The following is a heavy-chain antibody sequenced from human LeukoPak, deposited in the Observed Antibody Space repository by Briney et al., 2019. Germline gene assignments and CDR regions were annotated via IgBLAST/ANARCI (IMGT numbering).Heavy chain of an antibody. CDR1: GFTASSSY. V-gene: IGHV3-66*02. Sequence: GGSLRLSCAASGFTASSSYMSCVRQAPGKGLEWVSVIYGDGSPYYSDSVKGRFTISRDNSKSTLYLHMNSLRVEDTAVYYCARVGIASAGLYYFDYWGQGTLVTVSS. CDR2: IYGDGSP. CDR3: ARVGIASAGLYYFDY. J-gene: IGHJ4*02. D-gene: IGHD6-13*01.